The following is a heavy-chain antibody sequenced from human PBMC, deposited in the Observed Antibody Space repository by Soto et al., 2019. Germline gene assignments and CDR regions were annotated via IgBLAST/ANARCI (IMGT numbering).Heavy chain of an antibody. CDR2: IYYSGST. CDR1: GGSVSSGSYY. CDR3: ARAQPPESCSSTSCYRGYYMDV. D-gene: IGHD2-2*02. Sequence: SETLSLTCTVSGGSVSSGSYYWSWIRQPPGKGLEWIGYIYYSGSTNYNPSLKSRVTISVDTSKNQFSLKLSSVTAADTAVYYCARAQPPESCSSTSCYRGYYMDVWGKGTTVTVSS. V-gene: IGHV4-61*01. J-gene: IGHJ6*03.